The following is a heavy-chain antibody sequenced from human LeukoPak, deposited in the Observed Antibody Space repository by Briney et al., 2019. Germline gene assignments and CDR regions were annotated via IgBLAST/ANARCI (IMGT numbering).Heavy chain of an antibody. CDR2: MNPNSGNT. CDR1: GYTFTSYD. V-gene: IGHV1-8*01. J-gene: IGHJ4*02. D-gene: IGHD6-19*01. CDR3: ARGLAPNKYSSGWYGY. Sequence: ASVKVSCKASGYTFTSYDINWVRQATGQGLEWMGWMNPNSGNTGYAQKFQGRVTMTRNTSISTAYMELSSLRSEDTAVYYCARGLAPNKYSSGWYGYWGQGTLVTVSS.